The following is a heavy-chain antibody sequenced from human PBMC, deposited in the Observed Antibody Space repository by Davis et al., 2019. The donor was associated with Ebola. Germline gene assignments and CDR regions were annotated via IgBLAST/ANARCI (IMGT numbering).Heavy chain of an antibody. D-gene: IGHD5-12*01. CDR1: GGSFSDYY. CDR2: INHSGST. J-gene: IGHJ4*02. CDR3: ARKRGYSGYDRFDY. V-gene: IGHV4-34*01. Sequence: SQTLSLTCAVYGGSFSDYYWSWIRQPPGKGLEWIGEINHSGSTNYNPSLKSRVTISVDTSKNQFSLKLSSVTAADTAVYYCARKRGYSGYDRFDYWGQGTLVTVSS.